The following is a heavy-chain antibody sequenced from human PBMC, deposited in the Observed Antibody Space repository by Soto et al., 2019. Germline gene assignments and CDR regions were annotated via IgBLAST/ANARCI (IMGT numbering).Heavy chain of an antibody. CDR2: ISYDGSNK. CDR1: GFTYSRYG. CDR3: AKEFPNYYGSGSYGFDY. J-gene: IGHJ4*02. Sequence: ESGGGVVQPVMSLRLSCAASGFTYSRYGMHWVRQAPGKGLEWVAVISYDGSNKYYADSVKGRFTISRDNSKNTLYLQMNSLRAEDTAVYYCAKEFPNYYGSGSYGFDYWGQGTLVTVSS. D-gene: IGHD3-10*01. V-gene: IGHV3-30*18.